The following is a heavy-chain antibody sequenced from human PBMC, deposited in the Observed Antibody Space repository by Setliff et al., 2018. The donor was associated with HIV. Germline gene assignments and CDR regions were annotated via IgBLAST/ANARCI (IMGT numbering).Heavy chain of an antibody. Sequence: SETLSLTCAVHGGSLGGYYWTWIRQPPGEGLEWIGEINESGSTNYSPSLKSRITISLDTSNNQFSLNLTSLTAADTAVYYCARFLGWRGFDYWGQGTLVTVSS. CDR2: INESGST. V-gene: IGHV4-34*01. CDR1: GGSLGGYY. CDR3: ARFLGWRGFDY. D-gene: IGHD3-3*01. J-gene: IGHJ4*02.